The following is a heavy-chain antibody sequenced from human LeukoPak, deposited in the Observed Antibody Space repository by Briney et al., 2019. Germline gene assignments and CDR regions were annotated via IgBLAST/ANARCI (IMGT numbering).Heavy chain of an antibody. J-gene: IGHJ3*02. V-gene: IGHV3-11*05. Sequence: GGSLRLSCAASGFSFSGYEMNWVRQAPGKGLEWVSYISSSSSYTNYADSVKGRFTISRDNAKNSLYLQMNSLRAEDTAVYYCARVVVVVPAASRVLDAFDIWGQGTMVTVSS. CDR1: GFSFSGYE. D-gene: IGHD2-2*01. CDR3: ARVVVVVPAASRVLDAFDI. CDR2: ISSSSSYT.